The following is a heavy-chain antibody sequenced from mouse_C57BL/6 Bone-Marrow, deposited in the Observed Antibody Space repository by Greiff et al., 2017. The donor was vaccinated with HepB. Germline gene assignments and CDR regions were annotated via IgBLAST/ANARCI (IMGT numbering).Heavy chain of an antibody. CDR3: ARDDYGSSLTGEEEWFAY. CDR2: ISDGGSYT. CDR1: GFTFSSYA. V-gene: IGHV5-4*01. Sequence: EVQGVESGGGLVKPGGSLKLSCAASGFTFSSYAMSWVRQTPEKRLEWVATISDGGSYTYYPDNVKGRFTISRDNAKNNLYLQMSHLKSEDTALYYCARDDYGSSLTGEEEWFAYWGQGTLVTVSA. D-gene: IGHD1-1*01. J-gene: IGHJ3*01.